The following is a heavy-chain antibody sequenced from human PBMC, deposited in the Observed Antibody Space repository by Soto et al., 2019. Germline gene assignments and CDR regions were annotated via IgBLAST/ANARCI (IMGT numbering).Heavy chain of an antibody. CDR3: ARCIQEDYYYGMDV. CDR1: GYTFYSHS. J-gene: IGHJ6*02. D-gene: IGHD5-18*01. V-gene: IGHV1-18*01. CDR2: ISADNINT. Sequence: QAQLVQSGAEVKKPGASVKVSCKASGYTFYSHSISWVRPAPGQGLEWMGRISADNINTKYAQKFRGRVTMTTDTSTSTVYMELRNLRSDDTAVYYCARCIQEDYYYGMDVWGQGTTVTVSS.